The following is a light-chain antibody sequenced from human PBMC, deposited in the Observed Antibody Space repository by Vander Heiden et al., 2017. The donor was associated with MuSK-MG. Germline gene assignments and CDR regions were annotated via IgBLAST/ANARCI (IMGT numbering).Light chain of an antibody. J-gene: IGLJ2*01. CDR2: DVN. CDR3: SSYSIRTNFV. Sequence: QSALTQPASVSGSPGQSIPISCGVPNFAFNVHRFVSWYQQNPGKAHNLILYDVNEGPSGVSDRFSGSTSGRTATLVISGLRPEDEADYYCSSYSIRTNFVFGGGT. CDR1: NFAFNVHRF. V-gene: IGLV2-14*03.